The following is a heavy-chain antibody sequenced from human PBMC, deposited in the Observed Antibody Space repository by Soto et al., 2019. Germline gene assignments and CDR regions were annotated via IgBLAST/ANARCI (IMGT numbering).Heavy chain of an antibody. J-gene: IGHJ4*02. CDR2: INGDGTII. CDR3: AKARRYSGYEYFDY. D-gene: IGHD5-12*01. CDR1: GFTFSNYW. V-gene: IGHV3-74*01. Sequence: GGSLRLSCAASGFTFSNYWIHWVRQAPGKGLVWVSRINGDGTIISYADSVKGRFTISRDNAKNTLYLQLNSLGAEDTAVYYCAKARRYSGYEYFDYWGQGALVTVSS.